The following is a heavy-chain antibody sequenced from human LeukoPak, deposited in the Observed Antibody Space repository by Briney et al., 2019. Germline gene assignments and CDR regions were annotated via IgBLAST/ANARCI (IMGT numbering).Heavy chain of an antibody. J-gene: IGHJ5*02. CDR3: ARQRGGSGGYFNWFDP. D-gene: IGHD1-26*01. Sequence: MASEALSLTCTVSGGSISSSSYYWGWIRQPPGKGLEWIGSIYYSGSTYYNPSLKSRVTISVDTSKNQFSLKLSSVTAADTAVYYCARQRGGSGGYFNWFDPWGQGTLVTVSS. CDR2: IYYSGST. V-gene: IGHV4-39*01. CDR1: GGSISSSSYY.